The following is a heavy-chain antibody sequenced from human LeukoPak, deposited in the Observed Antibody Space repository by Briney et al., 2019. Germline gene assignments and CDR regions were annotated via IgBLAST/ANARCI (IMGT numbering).Heavy chain of an antibody. V-gene: IGHV3-66*01. CDR1: GFTVSSNY. J-gene: IGHJ4*02. CDR3: ARGPEGWLQPQGRNYFDY. D-gene: IGHD5-24*01. CDR2: IYSGGST. Sequence: GGSLRLSCAASGFTVSSNYMSWVRQAPGKGLEWVSVIYSGGSTYYADSVKGRFTISRDNSKNTLYLQMNSLRAEDTAVYYCARGPEGWLQPQGRNYFDYWGQGTLVTVSS.